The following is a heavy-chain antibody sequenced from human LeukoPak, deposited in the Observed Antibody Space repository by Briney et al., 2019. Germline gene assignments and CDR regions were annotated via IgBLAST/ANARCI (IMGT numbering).Heavy chain of an antibody. Sequence: SETLSLTCTVSGGSLTNYYWSWIRQPPGKGLEWIAYIYYSGSTKYNPSLKSRATISVGTYKNQFSLKLSSVTTADTAVYYCARLRGSYWGPFDYWGQGALVSVSS. J-gene: IGHJ4*02. CDR2: IYYSGST. D-gene: IGHD1-26*01. CDR1: GGSLTNYY. CDR3: ARLRGSYWGPFDY. V-gene: IGHV4-59*01.